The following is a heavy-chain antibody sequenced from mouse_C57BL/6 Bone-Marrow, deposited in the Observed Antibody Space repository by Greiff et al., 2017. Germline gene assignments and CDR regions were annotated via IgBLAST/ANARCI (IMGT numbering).Heavy chain of an antibody. Sequence: EVNVVESGEGLVKPGGSLKLSCAASGFTFSSYAMSWVRQTPEQRLEWVAYISSGGDYIYYSDTVKGSFTISRDNARNTLYLQMSSLKSEDTAMYYCTRGGDCSQRFGYWGQGTTLTVSS. CDR3: TRGGDCSQRFGY. J-gene: IGHJ2*01. V-gene: IGHV5-9-1*02. CDR2: ISSGGDYI. D-gene: IGHD6-1*01. CDR1: GFTFSSYA.